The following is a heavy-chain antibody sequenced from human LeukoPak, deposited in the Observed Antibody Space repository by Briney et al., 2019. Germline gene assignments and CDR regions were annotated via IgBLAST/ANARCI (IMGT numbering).Heavy chain of an antibody. CDR1: GDTFNNYA. CDR3: ARGGGGDDILTGYYLLYYFDY. CDR2: IIPMFTTP. J-gene: IGHJ4*02. Sequence: SVKVSCKTSGDTFNNYAISWIRQAPGRGLEWMGSIIPMFTTPNYAQNFQARVTIIADTSTSTVYMELNSLRSDDTAVYYCARGGGGDDILTGYYLLYYFDYWGQGTLVTVSS. V-gene: IGHV1-69*06. D-gene: IGHD3-9*01.